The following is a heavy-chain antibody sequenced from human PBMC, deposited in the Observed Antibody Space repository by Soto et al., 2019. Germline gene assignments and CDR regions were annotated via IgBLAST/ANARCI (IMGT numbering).Heavy chain of an antibody. CDR3: ARISYCGGDCYVIDY. J-gene: IGHJ4*02. CDR1: GYSFTSYW. D-gene: IGHD2-21*02. Sequence: GESLKISCKGSGYSFTSYWISWVRKMPGKGLEWMGRIDPSDSYTNYSPSFQGHVTISADKSISTAYLQWSSLKASDTAMYYCARISYCGGDCYVIDYWGQGTLVTVSS. CDR2: IDPSDSYT. V-gene: IGHV5-10-1*01.